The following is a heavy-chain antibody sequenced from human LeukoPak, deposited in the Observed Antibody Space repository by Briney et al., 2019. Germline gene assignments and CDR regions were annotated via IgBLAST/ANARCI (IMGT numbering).Heavy chain of an antibody. CDR2: ISGSGSTI. V-gene: IGHV3-48*03. J-gene: IGHJ4*02. CDR3: ARGRIGY. CDR1: GFTFSSFE. Sequence: GGSLRLSCAASGFTFSSFEMNWVRQAPGKGLEWVSYISGSGSTIYYADSVKGRFTISRDNAKSSLYLQMNSLRADDTAIYYCARGRIGYWGQGTLVTVSS.